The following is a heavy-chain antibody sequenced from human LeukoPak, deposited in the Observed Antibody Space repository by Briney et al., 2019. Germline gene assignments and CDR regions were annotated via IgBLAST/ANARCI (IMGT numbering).Heavy chain of an antibody. CDR1: GFTFSSHG. J-gene: IGHJ4*02. CDR2: ISPSGGIT. CDR3: AKSGLNRFDY. Sequence: PGGSLRLSCAASGFTFSSHGMNWVRQAPGKGLEWVSGISPSGGITYYTDSVKGRFTISRDNSKNTLYLQMNSLRAEDTAVYYCAKSGLNRFDYWGQGTLVTVSS. D-gene: IGHD2-15*01. V-gene: IGHV3-23*01.